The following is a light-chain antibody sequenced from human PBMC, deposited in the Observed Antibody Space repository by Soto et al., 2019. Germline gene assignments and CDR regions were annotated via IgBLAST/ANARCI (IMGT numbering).Light chain of an antibody. CDR2: DVS. CDR3: SSYTSSSLYV. J-gene: IGLJ1*01. Sequence: QSALAQPASVSGSPGQSITISCTGTSSDVGGYNYVSWYQRLPGKAPKLMIYDVSDRPSGVSNRFSGSKSGNTASLTISGLQAEDEADYYCSSYTSSSLYVFGTGTKVTVL. CDR1: SSDVGGYNY. V-gene: IGLV2-14*01.